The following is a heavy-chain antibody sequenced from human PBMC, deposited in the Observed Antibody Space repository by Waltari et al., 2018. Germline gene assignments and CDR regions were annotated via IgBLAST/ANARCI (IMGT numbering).Heavy chain of an antibody. V-gene: IGHV1-2*02. Sequence: QVQLVQSGAEVKKPGASVKVSCKASGYTFTGYYMHWVRQAPGQGLEWMGWSNPNRGGTNDAQKLQGRVTMTRDTSISTAYMELSRLRSDDTAVYYCARVRATRYWFDPWGQGTLVTVSS. CDR1: GYTFTGYY. J-gene: IGHJ5*02. CDR3: ARVRATRYWFDP. D-gene: IGHD5-12*01. CDR2: SNPNRGGT.